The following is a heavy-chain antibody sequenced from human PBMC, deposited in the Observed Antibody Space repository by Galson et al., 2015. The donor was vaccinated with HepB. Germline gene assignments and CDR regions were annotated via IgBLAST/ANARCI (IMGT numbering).Heavy chain of an antibody. CDR2: IYPGDSDS. V-gene: IGHV5-51*01. J-gene: IGHJ5*02. D-gene: IGHD3-16*01. CDR3: ATLGKAKTWFAP. CDR1: GDNFTTYW. Sequence: SGAEVKKPGESLKISCKGSGDNFTTYWTIWVRQMPGKGLEWMGIIYPGDSDSRDSPSFQGQVTFSADKSISTAYLQWSSLKASDTAMYYCATLGKAKTWFAPWGQGTLVTVPS.